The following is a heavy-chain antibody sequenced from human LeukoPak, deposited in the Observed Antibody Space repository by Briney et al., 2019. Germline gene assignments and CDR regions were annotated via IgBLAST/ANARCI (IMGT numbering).Heavy chain of an antibody. CDR1: GGTFSSYA. D-gene: IGHD5-12*01. V-gene: IGHV1-69*04. Sequence: SVKVSCKASGGTFSSYAISWVRQAPGQGLEWMGRIIPILGIANYAQKFQGRVTITADKSTSTAYMELSSLRSEDTAVYYCARHLGRGYSGYDYYYYYGMDVWGQGTTVTVSS. CDR3: ARHLGRGYSGYDYYYYYGMDV. CDR2: IIPILGIA. J-gene: IGHJ6*02.